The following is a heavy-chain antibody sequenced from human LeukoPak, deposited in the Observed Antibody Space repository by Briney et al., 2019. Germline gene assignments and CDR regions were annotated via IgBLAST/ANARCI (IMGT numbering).Heavy chain of an antibody. CDR2: IYPGDSDT. J-gene: IGHJ4*02. V-gene: IGHV5-51*01. D-gene: IGHD1-26*01. CDR3: ARRMGGSYYESSGAFDY. Sequence: GESLKISCEGSGYSFTTYWFALVRQMPGKGLEWMGIIYPGDSDTRYSPSFQGQVTISADKSISTASLQWSSLKASDTAMYYCARRMGGSYYESSGAFDYWGLGTLVTVSS. CDR1: GYSFTTYW.